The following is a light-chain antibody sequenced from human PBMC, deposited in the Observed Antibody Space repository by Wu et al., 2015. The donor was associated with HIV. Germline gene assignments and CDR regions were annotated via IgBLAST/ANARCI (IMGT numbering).Light chain of an antibody. CDR3: QQYGSSPR. J-gene: IGKJ2*03. Sequence: EILLTQSPATLSLSPGERAILSCRASQSISAYLAWYQQHPGQAPRLLIYDASKRATGVPDRFSGSGSGTDFTLTISRLEPEDFAVYYCQQYGSSPRFGQGTKLEIK. V-gene: IGKV3-20*01. CDR2: DAS. CDR1: QSISAY.